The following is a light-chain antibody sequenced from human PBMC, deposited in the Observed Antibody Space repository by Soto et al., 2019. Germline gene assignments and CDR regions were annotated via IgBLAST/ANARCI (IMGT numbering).Light chain of an antibody. V-gene: IGKV3-11*01. CDR1: QSVSSY. CDR2: DAS. Sequence: EIVLTQSPTTLSLSPGERATLSCRASQSVSSYLAWYQQKPGQAPRLLIYDASNRATGIPPRFSGSRSATAFTPPISSLQPEDFAVYYCHQRSNWHPATFGQGTKVEIK. CDR3: HQRSNWHPAT. J-gene: IGKJ1*01.